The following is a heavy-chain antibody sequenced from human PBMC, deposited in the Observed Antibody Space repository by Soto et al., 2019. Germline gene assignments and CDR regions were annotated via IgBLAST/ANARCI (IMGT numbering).Heavy chain of an antibody. D-gene: IGHD3-10*01. J-gene: IGHJ5*02. V-gene: IGHV3-53*01. CDR2: IYSGGSS. CDR3: ARLGPYGSESYCVRYNWFDP. Sequence: EVQLVESGGGLIQPGGSLRLSCTTSGFTVSSSHMTWVRQAPGKGLEWVSVIYSGGSSYYAVSVQGRFTISRDNSKNTVYLQMNSLRGEDTAMYYCARLGPYGSESYCVRYNWFDPWGQGTLVTVSS. CDR1: GFTVSSSH.